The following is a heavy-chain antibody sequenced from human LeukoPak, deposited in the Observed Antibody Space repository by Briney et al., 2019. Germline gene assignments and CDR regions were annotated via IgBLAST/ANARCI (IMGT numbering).Heavy chain of an antibody. D-gene: IGHD3-10*01. CDR3: ARDLGPVHSGY. CDR2: ISRNSRYI. CDR1: GFTFSTYS. J-gene: IGHJ4*02. V-gene: IGHV3-21*01. Sequence: PGGSLRLSCAASGFTFSTYSMNWVRQAPGKGLEWVSSISRNSRYIYYADSVKGRFTISRDDAKNSLYPQMNSLRAEDTAVYYCARDLGPVHSGYWGQGTLVTVSS.